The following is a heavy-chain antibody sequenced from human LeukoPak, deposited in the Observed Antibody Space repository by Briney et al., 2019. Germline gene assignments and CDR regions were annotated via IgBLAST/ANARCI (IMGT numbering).Heavy chain of an antibody. CDR2: INHSGST. CDR3: ARAVWFGELLSPHGEYYFDY. Sequence: SETLSPTCAVYGGSFSGYYWSWIRQPPGKGLEWIGEINHSGSTNYNPSLKSRVTISVDTSKNQFSLKLSSVTAADTAVYYCARAVWFGELLSPHGEYYFDYWGQGTLVTVSS. J-gene: IGHJ4*02. CDR1: GGSFSGYY. D-gene: IGHD3-10*01. V-gene: IGHV4-34*01.